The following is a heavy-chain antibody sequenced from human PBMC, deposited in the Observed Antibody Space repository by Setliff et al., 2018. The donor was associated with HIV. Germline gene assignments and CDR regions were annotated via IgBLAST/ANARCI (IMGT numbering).Heavy chain of an antibody. Sequence: ASVKVSCKASGYTFTSYYLHWVRQAPGQGLEWMGIINPSGGATSYAQKVQDRVTMTRDTSTSTVYMELSSLRSEDTAVYYCARDLSISNPYYDILTGPGVYWGQGTLVTVS. CDR3: ARDLSISNPYYDILTGPGVY. D-gene: IGHD3-9*01. CDR2: INPSGGAT. CDR1: GYTFTSYY. J-gene: IGHJ4*02. V-gene: IGHV1-46*01.